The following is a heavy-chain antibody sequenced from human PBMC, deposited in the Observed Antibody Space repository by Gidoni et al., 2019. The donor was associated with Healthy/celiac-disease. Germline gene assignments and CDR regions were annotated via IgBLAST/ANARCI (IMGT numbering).Heavy chain of an antibody. CDR2: IWYDGSNK. CDR1: GFTFSSYG. V-gene: IGHV3-33*01. D-gene: IGHD4-17*01. J-gene: IGHJ4*02. Sequence: QVQLVESGGGVVQPGRSLRLSCAASGFTFSSYGMHWVRQAPGKGLEWVAVIWYDGSNKYYADSVKGRFTISRDNSKNTLYLQMNSLRAEDTAVYYCARPRGYGDSDHFDYWGQGTLVTVSS. CDR3: ARPRGYGDSDHFDY.